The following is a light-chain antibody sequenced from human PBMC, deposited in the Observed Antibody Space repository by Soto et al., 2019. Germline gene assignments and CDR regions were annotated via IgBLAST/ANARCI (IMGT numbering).Light chain of an antibody. J-gene: IGKJ5*01. V-gene: IGKV3-11*01. CDR3: QQRSDWPIT. CDR2: DAS. CDR1: QRVSRF. Sequence: IVLSQTPATLSFSPGERATLSCMASQRVSRFLSWFQQKPGQAPRHLIYDASKRATCIPARFSGTGSGTDFTLTISNLEPEDLAVYYCQQRSDWPITFGRGTRLEIK.